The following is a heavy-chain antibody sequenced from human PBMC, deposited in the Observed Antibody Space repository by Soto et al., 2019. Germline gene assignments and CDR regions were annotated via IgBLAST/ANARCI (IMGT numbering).Heavy chain of an antibody. CDR3: ASSGYCTNGVRYTLFDP. D-gene: IGHD2-8*01. CDR1: GGSLSRGDYY. J-gene: IGHJ5*02. CDR2: TYYSGST. Sequence: SETLSPTCTVSGGSLSRGDYYWSWIPPPPGKGLEWIGYTYYSGSTYYNPSLKSRVTISVDTSKNQFSLKLSSVTAADTAVYYCASSGYCTNGVRYTLFDPWGPGTLVTVSS. V-gene: IGHV4-30-4*01.